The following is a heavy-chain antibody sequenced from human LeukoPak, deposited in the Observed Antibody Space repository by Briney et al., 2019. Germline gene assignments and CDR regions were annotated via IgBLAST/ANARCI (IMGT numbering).Heavy chain of an antibody. V-gene: IGHV3-48*01. CDR1: AFTFSDYS. J-gene: IGHJ4*02. CDR3: ARDRLTSGSYFFDY. D-gene: IGHD1-26*01. CDR2: ISGRSSTS. Sequence: GGSLSLSCAASAFTFSDYSMNWVRQAPGKGLEWISYISGRSSTSYYANSVRGRFTISRDNAKNSMYLQMNSLRAEDTAVYYCARDRLTSGSYFFDYWGQGTLVTVSS.